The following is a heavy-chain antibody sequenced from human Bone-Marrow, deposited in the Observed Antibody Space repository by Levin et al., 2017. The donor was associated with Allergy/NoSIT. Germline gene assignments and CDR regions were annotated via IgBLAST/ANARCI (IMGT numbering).Heavy chain of an antibody. CDR3: ARVTTSWYSYFGY. J-gene: IGHJ4*02. CDR2: IYSGGGA. Sequence: GGSLRLSCVGSGFSVTNNYMTWVRQAPGKGLEWLSVIYSGGGAFYADSVKGRFTISRDNSKNTVLLEMNSLGADDTAVYYCARVTTSWYSYFGYWGQGSPVTVSS. D-gene: IGHD6-13*01. V-gene: IGHV3-53*01. CDR1: GFSVTNNY.